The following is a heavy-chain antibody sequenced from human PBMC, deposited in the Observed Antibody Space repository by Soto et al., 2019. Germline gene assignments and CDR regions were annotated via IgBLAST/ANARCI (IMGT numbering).Heavy chain of an antibody. D-gene: IGHD6-19*01. V-gene: IGHV1-58*01. J-gene: IGHJ4*02. CDR3: ARDFRDGYSSGWYFDY. Sequence: GASVKVSCKASGFTFTSSAVQWVRQARGQRLEWIGWIVVGSGNTNYAQKFQERVTITRDMSTSTAYMELSSLRSEDTAVYYCARDFRDGYSSGWYFDYWGQGTLVTVSS. CDR2: IVVGSGNT. CDR1: GFTFTSSA.